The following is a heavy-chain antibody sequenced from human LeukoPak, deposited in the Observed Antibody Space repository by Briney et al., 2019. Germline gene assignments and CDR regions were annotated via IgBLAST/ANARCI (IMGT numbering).Heavy chain of an antibody. J-gene: IGHJ4*02. Sequence: PGGSLRLSCAASGFTFSSYAMHWVRQAPGKGLEYVSAISSNEGSTYYANSVKGRFTISRDNSKNTLYLQMGSLRAEDMAVYYCARGRCSSTSCYTPPDYWGQGTLVTVSS. V-gene: IGHV3-64*01. D-gene: IGHD2-2*02. CDR3: ARGRCSSTSCYTPPDY. CDR2: ISSNEGST. CDR1: GFTFSSYA.